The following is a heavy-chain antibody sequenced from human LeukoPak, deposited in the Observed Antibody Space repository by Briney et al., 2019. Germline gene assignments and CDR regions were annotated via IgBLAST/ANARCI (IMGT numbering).Heavy chain of an antibody. CDR1: GYTLTELS. CDR3: ARVPQGYCSGGTCYDY. V-gene: IGHV1-2*02. D-gene: IGHD2-15*01. J-gene: IGHJ4*02. Sequence: GASVKVSCKVSGYTLTELSMHWVRQAPGQGLEWMGWIEPNSGGTDSAQKFQGRVTMTRDTSISTAYMELRRLRSDDTAIYYCARVPQGYCSGGTCYDYWGQGTLVTVSS. CDR2: IEPNSGGT.